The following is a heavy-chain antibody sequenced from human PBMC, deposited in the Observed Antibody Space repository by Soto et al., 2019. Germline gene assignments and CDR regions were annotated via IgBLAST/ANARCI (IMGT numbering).Heavy chain of an antibody. V-gene: IGHV1-8*01. D-gene: IGHD5-18*01. CDR2: MNPNSGNT. CDR3: ARGSQYSYGYGKGYWFDT. Sequence: QVQLVQSGAEVKKPGASVKVSCKASGYTFTSYDINWVRQATGQGLEWMGWMNPNSGNTGYAQKFQGRVTMTRNTSISTAYMELSSLRSEDTAVYYCARGSQYSYGYGKGYWFDTWGQGTLVTVSS. J-gene: IGHJ5*02. CDR1: GYTFTSYD.